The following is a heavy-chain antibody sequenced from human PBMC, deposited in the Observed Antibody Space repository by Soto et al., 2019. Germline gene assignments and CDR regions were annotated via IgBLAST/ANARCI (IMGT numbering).Heavy chain of an antibody. Sequence: QVQLVQSGAEVKKPGSSVKVSCKASGGTFSSYAISWVRQAPGQGLEWMGGIIPIFGTANYAQKFQGRVTIAADESTSTAYMELSSLRSEATAVYYCARVRDYYDSSGYPFDYWGQGTLVTVSS. J-gene: IGHJ4*02. CDR2: IIPIFGTA. D-gene: IGHD3-22*01. CDR1: GGTFSSYA. V-gene: IGHV1-69*12. CDR3: ARVRDYYDSSGYPFDY.